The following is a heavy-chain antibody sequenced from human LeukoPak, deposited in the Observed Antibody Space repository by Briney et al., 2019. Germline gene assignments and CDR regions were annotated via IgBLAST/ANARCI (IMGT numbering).Heavy chain of an antibody. Sequence: KPSGTLSLTCSVSGGSISGYYWTWIRQPAGKGLEWIGRVYTSGSTHYNPSLKTRLTMSVDTSKNQFSLKLSSVTAADTAVYYCARLITGTTTAFDIWGQGTMVTVSS. CDR2: VYTSGST. CDR3: ARLITGTTTAFDI. CDR1: GGSISGYY. J-gene: IGHJ3*02. V-gene: IGHV4-4*07. D-gene: IGHD1-7*01.